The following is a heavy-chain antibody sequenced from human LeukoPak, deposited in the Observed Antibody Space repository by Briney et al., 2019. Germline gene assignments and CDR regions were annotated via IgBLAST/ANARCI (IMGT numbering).Heavy chain of an antibody. CDR1: GFTFSRNW. V-gene: IGHV3-74*01. CDR2: INTDGSTT. Sequence: QPGGSLRLSCVASGFTFSRNWLHWVRQVPGKGLVWFSRINTDGSTTNYADSVKGRFTISRDNTKNTLYLQMNSLRAEDSAVYFCTRGYNTASLDWGQGTRITVAS. CDR3: TRGYNTASLD. D-gene: IGHD5-18*01. J-gene: IGHJ4*02.